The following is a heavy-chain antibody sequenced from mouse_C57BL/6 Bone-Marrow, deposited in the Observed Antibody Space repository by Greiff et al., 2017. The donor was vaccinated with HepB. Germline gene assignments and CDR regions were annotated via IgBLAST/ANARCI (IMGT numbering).Heavy chain of an antibody. V-gene: IGHV7-3*01. Sequence: DVKLVESGGGLVQPGGSLSLSCAASGFTFTDYSMSWVRQPPGKALGWLGFIRNNANGYTTEYSASVKGRFTISRDNSQSILYLQMNARRAEDSATYYGASRTALYAMDYWGQGTSVTVSS. CDR2: IRNNANGYTT. CDR1: GFTFTDYS. CDR3: ASRTALYAMDY. J-gene: IGHJ4*01. D-gene: IGHD4-1*01.